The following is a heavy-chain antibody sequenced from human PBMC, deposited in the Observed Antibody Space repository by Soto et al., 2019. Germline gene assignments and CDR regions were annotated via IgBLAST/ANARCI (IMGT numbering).Heavy chain of an antibody. CDR2: VYYNGET. J-gene: IGHJ4*02. Sequence: SETLSLTCTVSGGSISSYYWSWIRQPPGERLEWIGYVYYNGETNSDPSLKSRVTMLVDTSKNQFSLTLSSVTAADTAVYYCARGLYGGTYYFDYWGQGALVTVSS. V-gene: IGHV4-59*01. D-gene: IGHD4-17*01. CDR1: GGSISSYY. CDR3: ARGLYGGTYYFDY.